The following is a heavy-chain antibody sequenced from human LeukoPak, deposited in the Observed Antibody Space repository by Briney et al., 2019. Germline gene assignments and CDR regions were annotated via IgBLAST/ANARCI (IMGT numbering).Heavy chain of an antibody. CDR3: ARDVTAMVNYYYYGMDV. V-gene: IGHV1-18*01. CDR2: IGAYNGNT. Sequence: ASVKVSCKASGYTFTSYGISWVRQAPGQGLEWMGWIGAYNGNTNYAQKLQGRVTMTTDTSTSTAYMELRSLRSDDTAVYYCARDVTAMVNYYYYGMDVWGQGTTVTVSS. J-gene: IGHJ6*02. D-gene: IGHD5-18*01. CDR1: GYTFTSYG.